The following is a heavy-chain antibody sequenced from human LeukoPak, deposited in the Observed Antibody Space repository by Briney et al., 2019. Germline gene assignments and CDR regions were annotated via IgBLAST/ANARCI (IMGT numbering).Heavy chain of an antibody. CDR3: AREKNYYHGSGSYYDFDF. D-gene: IGHD3-10*01. Sequence: SETLSLTCAVYGGSLHNHFWSWIRQPPGKGLEWIGYIFYSGTTNYNPSLKSRVTISIDTSKSQFYLKLSSVTAADTAVYYCAREKNYYHGSGSYYDFDFWGQGTLVTVSS. CDR2: IFYSGTT. V-gene: IGHV4-59*11. CDR1: GGSLHNHF. J-gene: IGHJ4*02.